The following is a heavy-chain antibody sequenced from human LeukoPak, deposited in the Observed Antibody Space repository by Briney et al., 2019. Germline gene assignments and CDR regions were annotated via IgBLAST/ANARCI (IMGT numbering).Heavy chain of an antibody. J-gene: IGHJ6*03. CDR3: ARGSSSLEWLLYLDYYYMDV. V-gene: IGHV4-59*01. Sequence: SETLSLTCTVSGGSISSYYWSWIRQPPGKGLEWIGYNYYSGSTNYNPSLKSRVTISVDTSKNQFSLKLSSVTAADTAVYYCARGSSSLEWLLYLDYYYMDVWGKGTTVTVSS. D-gene: IGHD3-3*01. CDR2: NYYSGST. CDR1: GGSISSYY.